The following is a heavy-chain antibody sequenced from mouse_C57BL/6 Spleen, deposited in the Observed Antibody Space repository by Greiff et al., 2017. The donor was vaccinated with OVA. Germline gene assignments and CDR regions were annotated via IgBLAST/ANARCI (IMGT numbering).Heavy chain of an antibody. V-gene: IGHV5-4*01. CDR1: GFTFSSYA. CDR2: ISDGGSYT. D-gene: IGHD2-4*01. Sequence: DVKLVESGGGLVKPGGSLKLSCAASGFTFSSYAMSWVRQTPEKRLEWVATISDGGSYTYYPDNVKGRFTISRDNAKNNLYLQMSHLKSEDTAMYYCARDWGDYASWFAYWGQGTLVTVSA. CDR3: ARDWGDYASWFAY. J-gene: IGHJ3*01.